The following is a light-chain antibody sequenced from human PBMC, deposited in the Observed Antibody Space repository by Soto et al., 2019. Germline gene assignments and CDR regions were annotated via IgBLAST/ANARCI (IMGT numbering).Light chain of an antibody. CDR1: QTVRSNY. Sequence: ESVLTQSPGTLSLSPWERATLSCRASQTVRSNYLAWYQQRPGQAPRLLIYGASSKATGIPDRFSGSASGTDSTLTISRLEPVDFAVYYCQQYGSSPWTVGQGT. J-gene: IGKJ1*01. CDR2: GAS. V-gene: IGKV3-20*01. CDR3: QQYGSSPWT.